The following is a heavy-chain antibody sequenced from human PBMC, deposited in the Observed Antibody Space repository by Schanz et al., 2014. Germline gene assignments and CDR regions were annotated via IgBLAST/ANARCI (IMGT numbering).Heavy chain of an antibody. D-gene: IGHD6-6*01. V-gene: IGHV3-23*01. CDR3: ARDQIAPRTSARRAPDLGVDV. CDR2: ISGSGCST. CDR1: AFTYNSNV. J-gene: IGHJ6*01. Sequence: SIRLSPSASAFTYNSNVMNGIRHAPGKVLEWVSSISGSGCSTNYADSVKVRLTISRENSKSTLCQQMIGLRDENTAVEYCARDQIAPRTSARRAPDLGVDV.